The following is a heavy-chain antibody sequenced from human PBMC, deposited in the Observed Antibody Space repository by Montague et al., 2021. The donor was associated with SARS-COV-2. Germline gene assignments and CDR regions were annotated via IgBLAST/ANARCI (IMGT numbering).Heavy chain of an antibody. D-gene: IGHD2/OR15-2a*01. V-gene: IGHV4-61*02. CDR2: LYTTGSA. Sequence: TLSLTCTVSGDSIISDASYWSWIRQPAGKGLEWIGRLYTTGSANYNPSLKSRLTISLDTSKNQFSLKLSSVTAADTAVYYCARDDFRWDFDCWGQGTLVTVSS. CDR1: GDSIISDASY. J-gene: IGHJ4*02. CDR3: ARDDFRWDFDC.